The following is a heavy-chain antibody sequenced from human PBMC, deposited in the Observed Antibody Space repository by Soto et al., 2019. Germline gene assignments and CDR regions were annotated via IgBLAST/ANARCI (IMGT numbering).Heavy chain of an antibody. D-gene: IGHD1-20*01. J-gene: IGHJ6*02. Sequence: GSLRLSCAASGFTFSSYAMSWVRQAPGKGLEWVSAISGSGGSTYYADSVKGRFTISRDNSKKTLYLQMENLRTEDMAVYYCAIRAGMSITCTSFHQDYFDCMPVCGQGTRVTVSS. CDR1: GFTFSSYA. CDR3: AIRAGMSITCTSFHQDYFDCMPV. CDR2: ISGSGGST. V-gene: IGHV3-23*01.